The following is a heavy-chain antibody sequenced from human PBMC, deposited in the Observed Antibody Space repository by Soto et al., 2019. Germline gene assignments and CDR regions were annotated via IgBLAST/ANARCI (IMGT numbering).Heavy chain of an antibody. V-gene: IGHV3-7*05. CDR1: GFTLSAYW. CDR2: INRDGSKK. D-gene: IGHD6-13*01. CDR3: ARDVSPGSSSLYLDAFDI. J-gene: IGHJ3*02. Sequence: EVQLEESGGDLVQPGGSLRLSCAASGFTLSAYWMTWVRQAPGKGLKWVANINRDGSKKSYLDSVRGRFTISRDNVGNSLYLQMDSLSADDTALYYCARDVSPGSSSLYLDAFDIWGQGTMVTVSS.